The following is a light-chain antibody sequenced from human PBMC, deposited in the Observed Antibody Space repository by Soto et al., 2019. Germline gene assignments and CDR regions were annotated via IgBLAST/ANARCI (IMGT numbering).Light chain of an antibody. V-gene: IGKV3-20*01. Sequence: EIVLTQSPGTLSLSPGERATLSCRASQSVSSSYLAWYQQKPGQAPRLLIYGASSRATVIPDRFSGSGSGTDFTLTISRLEPEDFAVYYCQQYGSSPPGAFGPGTKVDIK. J-gene: IGKJ3*01. CDR3: QQYGSSPPGA. CDR2: GAS. CDR1: QSVSSSY.